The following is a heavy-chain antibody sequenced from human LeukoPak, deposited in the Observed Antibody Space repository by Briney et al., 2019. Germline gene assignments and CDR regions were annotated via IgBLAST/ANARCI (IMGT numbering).Heavy chain of an antibody. CDR2: IYSGGST. V-gene: IGHV3-66*02. CDR3: ARGTVVVPAARSWDY. Sequence: GGSLRLSCAASGSTFNNARVGWVRQAPGKGLEWVSVIYSGGSTYYADSVKGRFTISRDNSKNTLYLQMNSLRAEDTAVYYCARGTVVVPAARSWDYWGQGTLVTVSS. CDR1: GSTFNNAR. D-gene: IGHD2-2*01. J-gene: IGHJ4*02.